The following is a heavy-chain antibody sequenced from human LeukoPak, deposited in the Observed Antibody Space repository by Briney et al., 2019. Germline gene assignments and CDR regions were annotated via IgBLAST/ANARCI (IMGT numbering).Heavy chain of an antibody. Sequence: PGGSLRLSCAASGFTFSSYGMHWVRQAPGKGLEWVSAISGSGGSTYYADSVKGRFTISRDNSKNTLYLQMNSLRAEDTAVYYCAKVGVYTKGSYYFDYWGQGTLVTVSS. CDR3: AKVGVYTKGSYYFDY. CDR1: GFTFSSYG. D-gene: IGHD5/OR15-5a*01. CDR2: ISGSGGST. J-gene: IGHJ4*02. V-gene: IGHV3-23*01.